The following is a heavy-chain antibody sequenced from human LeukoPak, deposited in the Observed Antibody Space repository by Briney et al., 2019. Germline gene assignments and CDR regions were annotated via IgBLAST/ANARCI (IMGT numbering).Heavy chain of an antibody. V-gene: IGHV5-51*01. D-gene: IGHD6-6*01. CDR1: GYSFTTYW. CDR3: ARDGGEGSSSYFDY. J-gene: IGHJ4*02. CDR2: IYPDDSDT. Sequence: GESLKISCKASGYSFTTYWIGWVRQMPGKGLEWMGIIYPDDSDTKYSPSFQGQVTISADKFISTAYLQWSGLKASDTAMYFCARDGGEGSSSYFDYWGQGTLVTVSS.